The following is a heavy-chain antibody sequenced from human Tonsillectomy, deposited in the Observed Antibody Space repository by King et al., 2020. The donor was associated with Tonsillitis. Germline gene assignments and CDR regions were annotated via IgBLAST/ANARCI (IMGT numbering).Heavy chain of an antibody. V-gene: IGHV4-59*01. CDR1: GGSISSYY. CDR2: IYYSGST. J-gene: IGHJ2*01. CDR3: ARTGKAYCGGDCYNWYFDL. D-gene: IGHD2-21*02. Sequence: QLQESGPGLVKPSETLSLTCTVSGGSISSYYWSWIRQPPGKGLEWIGYIYYSGSTNYNPSLKSRVTISADTSKNQFSLKLSSVTAADTAVYYCARTGKAYCGGDCYNWYFDLWGRGTLVTVSS.